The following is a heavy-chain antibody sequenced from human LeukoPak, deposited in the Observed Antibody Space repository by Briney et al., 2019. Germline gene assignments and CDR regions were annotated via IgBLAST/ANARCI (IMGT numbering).Heavy chain of an antibody. CDR3: AKDGGGWYTTGWYYFDY. J-gene: IGHJ4*02. CDR2: ISGGGVHT. Sequence: GGSLRPSCAASGFTFSTYAMSWVRQAPGKGLEWVSSISGGGVHTYYADSVKGRFSISRDNSKNTLYLQMNSLRAEDTAVYYCAKDGGGWYTTGWYYFDYWGQGTLVTVSS. CDR1: GFTFSTYA. V-gene: IGHV3-23*01. D-gene: IGHD6-19*01.